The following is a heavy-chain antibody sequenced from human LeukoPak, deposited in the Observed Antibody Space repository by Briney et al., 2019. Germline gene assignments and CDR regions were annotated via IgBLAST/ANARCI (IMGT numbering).Heavy chain of an antibody. CDR1: GFTFSDHY. CDR3: ARPSIVGGSASKTPFDY. D-gene: IGHD1-26*01. V-gene: IGHV3-72*01. CDR2: TRNKANSYTT. Sequence: GGSLRLSCAASGFTFSDHYMDWVRQAPGKGLEWVGRTRNKANSYTTEYAASVKGRFTISRDDSKNSLYLQMNSLKTEDTAVYYCARPSIVGGSASKTPFDYWGQGTLVTVSS. J-gene: IGHJ4*02.